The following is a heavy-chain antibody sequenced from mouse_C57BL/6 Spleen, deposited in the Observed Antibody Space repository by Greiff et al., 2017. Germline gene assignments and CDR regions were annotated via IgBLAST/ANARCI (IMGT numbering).Heavy chain of an antibody. D-gene: IGHD1-1*01. CDR1: GFTFSSYT. CDR3: ARDPITTEKLDY. J-gene: IGHJ2*01. CDR2: ISGGGGNT. Sequence: EVKLMESGGGLVKPGGSLKLSCAASGFTFSSYTMSWVRQTPEKRLEWVATISGGGGNTYYPDSVKGRFTISRDNAKNTLYLQMSSLRSEDTALYSSARDPITTEKLDYWGKGTTLTVSS. V-gene: IGHV5-9*01.